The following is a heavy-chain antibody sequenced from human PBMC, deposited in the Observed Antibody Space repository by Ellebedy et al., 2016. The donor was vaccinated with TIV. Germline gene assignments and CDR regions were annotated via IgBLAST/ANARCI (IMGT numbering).Heavy chain of an antibody. CDR3: ARQESSRQWLTVDYMDV. Sequence: GESLKISCAASGFTFSSYAMHWVRQAPGKGLEWVAVISYDGSNKYYADSVKGRFTISRDNSKNTLYLQMNSLRAEDTAVYYCARQESSRQWLTVDYMDVWGKGTTVTVSS. CDR1: GFTFSSYA. CDR2: ISYDGSNK. D-gene: IGHD6-19*01. V-gene: IGHV3-30-3*01. J-gene: IGHJ6*03.